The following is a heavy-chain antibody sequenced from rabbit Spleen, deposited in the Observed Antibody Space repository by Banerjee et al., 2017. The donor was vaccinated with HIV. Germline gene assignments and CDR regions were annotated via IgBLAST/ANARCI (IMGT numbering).Heavy chain of an antibody. CDR1: GFDFTSTYY. J-gene: IGHJ6*01. CDR2: IDIGSSGFT. V-gene: IGHV1S40*01. Sequence: QSLEESGGDLVKPGASLTLTCKASGFDFTSTYYMCWVRQAPGKGLELIACIDIGSSGFTYFASWAKGRFTISKTSSTTVTLQMTSLTAADTATYFCARDSGSSFSSYGMDLWGPGTLVTVS. D-gene: IGHD8-1*01. CDR3: ARDSGSSFSSYGMDL.